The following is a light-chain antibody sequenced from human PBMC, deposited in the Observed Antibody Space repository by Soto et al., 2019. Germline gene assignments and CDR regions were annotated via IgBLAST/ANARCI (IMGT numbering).Light chain of an antibody. CDR3: QQANSFPWT. J-gene: IGKJ1*01. CDR2: AAS. V-gene: IGKV1-39*01. CDR1: QSISNH. Sequence: DIQMTQSPSSPSASVEDRVIITCRASQSISNHLNWYQQKPGKAPKLLIFAASSLQSGVPSRFSGSGSGTDFTLTISSLQPEDFATYYCQQANSFPWTFGQGTKVDIK.